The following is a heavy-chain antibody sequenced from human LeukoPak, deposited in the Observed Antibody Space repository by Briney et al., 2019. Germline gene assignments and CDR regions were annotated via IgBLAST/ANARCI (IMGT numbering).Heavy chain of an antibody. D-gene: IGHD1-26*01. CDR3: SRESGPFCPFGY. Sequence: SETLSLTCGVSGGSISGTNWWSWVRQPPGQGLEWIGEISLARQTNYNPSLNGRGTMSLDKSSNQLSLHLTSVTAADTATYYCSRESGPFCPFGYWGQGTLVIVSS. CDR2: ISLARQT. V-gene: IGHV4/OR15-8*02. J-gene: IGHJ4*02. CDR1: GGSISGTNW.